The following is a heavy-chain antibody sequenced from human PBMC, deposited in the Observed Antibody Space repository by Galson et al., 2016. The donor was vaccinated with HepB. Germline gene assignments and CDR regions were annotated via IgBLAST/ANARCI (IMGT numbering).Heavy chain of an antibody. D-gene: IGHD2-21*02. CDR1: GGSISSKNYY. J-gene: IGHJ6*02. Sequence: CNVSGGSISSKNYYWGWIRQPPGKGLEWIGAIFYSGSTYYNPSLKSRVTISVDTSKNQFSLKLISVTAADTAVYYCARQGIVVETAVHYYYGMDAWGQGTTVTVSS. CDR3: ARQGIVVETAVHYYYGMDA. CDR2: IFYSGST. V-gene: IGHV4-39*01.